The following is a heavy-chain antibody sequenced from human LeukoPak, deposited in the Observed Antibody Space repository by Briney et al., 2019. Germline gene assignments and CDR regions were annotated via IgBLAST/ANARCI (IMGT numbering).Heavy chain of an antibody. CDR1: GSTVSSNY. CDR3: ASGSGSYRTPYYYMDV. CDR2: IYSGGST. V-gene: IGHV3-53*01. J-gene: IGHJ6*03. Sequence: GGSLRLSCVASGSTVSSNYMSWVRQAPGEGLEWVSVIYSGGSTYYADSVKGRFTISRDNSKNTLYLQMNSLRAEDTAVYYCASGSGSYRTPYYYMDVWGTGTTVTVSS. D-gene: IGHD3-10*01.